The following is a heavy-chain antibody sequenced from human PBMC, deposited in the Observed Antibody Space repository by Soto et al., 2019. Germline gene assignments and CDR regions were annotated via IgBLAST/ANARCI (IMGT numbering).Heavy chain of an antibody. D-gene: IGHD1-26*01. CDR3: AKEGGLSGSYYISSSYYFDY. CDR2: ISYDGSNT. V-gene: IGHV3-30*18. J-gene: IGHJ4*02. CDR1: GFTFSSYG. Sequence: PGGSLRLSCVASGFTFSSYGMHWVRQAPGKGLEWVAIISYDGSNTYYADSVKGRFTISRDNSKNTLYLQMNSLRAEDTSVYYCAKEGGLSGSYYISSSYYFDYWGQGTLVTVSS.